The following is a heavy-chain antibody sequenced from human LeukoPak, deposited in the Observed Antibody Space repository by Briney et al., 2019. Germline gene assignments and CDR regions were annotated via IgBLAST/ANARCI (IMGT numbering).Heavy chain of an antibody. Sequence: GGSLRLSCAASGFTFSSYAMHWVRQAPGKGLEWVAVISYDGSNKYYADSVKGRFTISRDNSKNTLYLQMNSLRAEDTAVYYCARGEYSGSRGYFDYWGQGTLVTVSS. CDR2: ISYDGSNK. V-gene: IGHV3-30*01. CDR3: ARGEYSGSRGYFDY. D-gene: IGHD6-6*01. J-gene: IGHJ4*02. CDR1: GFTFSSYA.